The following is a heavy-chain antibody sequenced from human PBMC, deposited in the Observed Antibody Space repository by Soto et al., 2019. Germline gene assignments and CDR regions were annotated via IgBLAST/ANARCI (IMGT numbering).Heavy chain of an antibody. CDR1: GYTFSNYG. J-gene: IGHJ5*02. CDR3: ARVVPGAEAWFGT. D-gene: IGHD2-2*01. Sequence: QVQLVQSGGEVKRPGASVKVSCKTSGYTFSNYGITWVRHAPGQPLEWLGWISLYSDGTNYAQKFPGRVSMPTATSTTTAYMELRSLRSDDSAVYYCARVVPGAEAWFGTWGQGTLVTVSA. V-gene: IGHV1-18*01. CDR2: ISLYSDGT.